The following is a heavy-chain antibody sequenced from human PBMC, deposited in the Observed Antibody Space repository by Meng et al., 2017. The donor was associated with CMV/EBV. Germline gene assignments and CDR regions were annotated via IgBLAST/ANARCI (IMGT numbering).Heavy chain of an antibody. CDR2: IKRKTEGGTT. CDR1: GLTVSNVS. CDR3: SYGAGYYFDY. Sequence: CAVSGLTVSNVSMNWVRQAPGKGLEWVGRIKRKTEGGTTDYAAPVRGRFTISRDESRNTVDLQMNSLNAGDTAVYYCSYGAGYYFDYWGQGTLVTVSS. V-gene: IGHV3-15*07. D-gene: IGHD4-17*01. J-gene: IGHJ4*02.